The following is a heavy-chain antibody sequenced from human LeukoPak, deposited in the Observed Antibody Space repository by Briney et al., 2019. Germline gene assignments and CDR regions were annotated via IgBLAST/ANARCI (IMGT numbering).Heavy chain of an antibody. V-gene: IGHV1-69*05. CDR3: ARGSIVVVGARVPFYFDY. D-gene: IGHD2-15*01. J-gene: IGHJ4*02. CDR1: GGTFSSYA. CDR2: IIPIFGTA. Sequence: SSVKVSCKASGGTFSSYAISWVRQAPGQGREWMGGIIPIFGTANYAQKFQGRVTITTDESTSTAYMELSSLRSEDTAVYYCARGSIVVVGARVPFYFDYWGQGTLVTVSS.